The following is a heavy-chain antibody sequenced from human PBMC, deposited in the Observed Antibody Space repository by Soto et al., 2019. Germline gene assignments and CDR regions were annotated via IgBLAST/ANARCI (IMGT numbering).Heavy chain of an antibody. V-gene: IGHV1-24*01. D-gene: IGHD1-7*01. Sequence: ASVKVSCKVSGYTLTELSMHWVRQAPGKGLEWMGGFDPEDGETIYAQKFQGRVTMTEDTSTDTAYMELSSLRSEDTAVYYCATHLYNWNSEIFDYWGQGTLVTVSS. CDR3: ATHLYNWNSEIFDY. CDR1: GYTLTELS. J-gene: IGHJ4*02. CDR2: FDPEDGET.